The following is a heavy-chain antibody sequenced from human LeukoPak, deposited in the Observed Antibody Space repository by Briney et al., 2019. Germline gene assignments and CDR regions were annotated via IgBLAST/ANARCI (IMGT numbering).Heavy chain of an antibody. J-gene: IGHJ4*02. Sequence: ASVKVSSKASGGTFSSYAISWVRQAPGQGLEWMGGIIPIFGTANYAQKFQGRVTITADESTSTAYMELSSLRSEDTAVYYCARGVYGDYSYAYWGQGTLVTVSS. D-gene: IGHD4-17*01. V-gene: IGHV1-69*01. CDR2: IIPIFGTA. CDR1: GGTFSSYA. CDR3: ARGVYGDYSYAY.